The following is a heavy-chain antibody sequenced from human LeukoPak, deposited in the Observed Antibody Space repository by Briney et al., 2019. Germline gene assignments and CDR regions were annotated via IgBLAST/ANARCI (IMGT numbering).Heavy chain of an antibody. Sequence: GGSLRLSCRVSGFTFGDYAISWVRQAPGKGLEWVGFIRSKAYGGTPDYAASVKGRFTISRDDSKNIAYLQMNSLKNEDTAAYYCGRGITGTTSLVDYWGQGTLVTVSS. V-gene: IGHV3-49*04. D-gene: IGHD1-7*01. CDR1: GFTFGDYA. CDR2: IRSKAYGGTP. CDR3: GRGITGTTSLVDY. J-gene: IGHJ4*02.